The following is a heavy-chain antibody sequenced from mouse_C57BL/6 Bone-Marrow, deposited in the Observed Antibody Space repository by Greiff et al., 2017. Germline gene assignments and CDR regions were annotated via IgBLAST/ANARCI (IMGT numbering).Heavy chain of an antibody. Sequence: QVQLQQPGAELVKPGASVKMSCKASGYTFTSYWITWVKQRPGQGLEWIGDIYPGSGSTNYNEKFKSKATLTVDTSSSTAYMQLSSLTSEDSAVYYCARGDGYYLAWFAYWGQGTLVTVSA. CDR3: ARGDGYYLAWFAY. CDR2: IYPGSGST. V-gene: IGHV1-55*01. CDR1: GYTFTSYW. J-gene: IGHJ3*01. D-gene: IGHD2-3*01.